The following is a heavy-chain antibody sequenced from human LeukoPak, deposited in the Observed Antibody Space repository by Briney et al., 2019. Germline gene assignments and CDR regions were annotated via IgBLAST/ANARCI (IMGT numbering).Heavy chain of an antibody. V-gene: IGHV3-9*01. CDR2: ISWNSGSI. J-gene: IGHJ4*02. CDR3: AKDIRKGIAVAGNFDY. Sequence: GGSLRLSCAASGFTFDDYAMHWVRQAPGKGLEWVSGISWNSGSIGYADSVKGRFTISRDNAKNSLYLQMNSLRAEDTALYYCAKDIRKGIAVAGNFDYWGQGTLVTVSS. D-gene: IGHD6-19*01. CDR1: GFTFDDYA.